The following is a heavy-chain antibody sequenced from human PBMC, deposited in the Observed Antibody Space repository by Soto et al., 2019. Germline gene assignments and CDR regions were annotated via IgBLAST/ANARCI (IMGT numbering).Heavy chain of an antibody. J-gene: IGHJ4*02. D-gene: IGHD4-17*01. CDR2: ISSNGGST. Sequence: GGSLRLSCSASGFTFSSYAMHWVRQAPGKGLEYVSAISSNGGSTYYADSVKGRFTISRDNSKNTLYLQMSSLRAEDTAVYYSVKGKDYGDYYFDYWGQGTRVTVSS. V-gene: IGHV3-64D*06. CDR3: VKGKDYGDYYFDY. CDR1: GFTFSSYA.